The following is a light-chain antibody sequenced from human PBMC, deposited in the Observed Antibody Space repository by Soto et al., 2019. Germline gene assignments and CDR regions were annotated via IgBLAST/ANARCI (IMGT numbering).Light chain of an antibody. CDR2: EVS. V-gene: IGLV2-8*01. Sequence: QSALTQPPSASGSPGQSVTISCTGTSSDVGSYNYVSWYQQHPGKAPKLMIFEVSKRPSGVPDRFSGSKSGNTASLTVSGLQAEDEADYYCTSYAGSNNVVFGVGTKLPVL. J-gene: IGLJ2*01. CDR1: SSDVGSYNY. CDR3: TSYAGSNNVV.